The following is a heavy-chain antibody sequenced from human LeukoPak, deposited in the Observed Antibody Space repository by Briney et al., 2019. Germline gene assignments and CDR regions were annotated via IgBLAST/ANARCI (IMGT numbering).Heavy chain of an antibody. CDR2: INAGNGNT. J-gene: IGHJ5*02. CDR3: ARDPPRYCGGDCYYPFDL. Sequence: GASVKVSCKASGYTFTSYAMHWVRQAPGQRPEWMGWINAGNGNTKYSQKFQGRVTITRDTSASTAYMELSSLRSEDTAVYYCARDPPRYCGGDCYYPFDLWGQGTLVTVSS. CDR1: GYTFTSYA. V-gene: IGHV1-3*01. D-gene: IGHD2-21*02.